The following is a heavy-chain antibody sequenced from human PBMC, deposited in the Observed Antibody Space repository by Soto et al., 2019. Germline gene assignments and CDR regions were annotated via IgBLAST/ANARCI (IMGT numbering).Heavy chain of an antibody. CDR3: AARQDYCRGGSCQGV. J-gene: IGHJ4*02. CDR1: GFTFSSYA. CDR2: ISGSGGST. D-gene: IGHD2-15*01. Sequence: EVQLLESGGGLEQPGGSLRLSCAASGFTFSSYAMSWVRQAPGKGLEWVSAISGSGGSTYYADSVKGRFTISRDNSQNTLYLQMNSLRAEDTAVYYCAARQDYCRGGSCQGVWGQGTLVTVSS. V-gene: IGHV3-23*01.